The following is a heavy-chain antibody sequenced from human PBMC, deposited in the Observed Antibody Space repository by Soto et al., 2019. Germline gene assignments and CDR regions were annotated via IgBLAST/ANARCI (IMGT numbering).Heavy chain of an antibody. J-gene: IGHJ6*02. V-gene: IGHV3-73*01. D-gene: IGHD1-20*01. CDR2: IRSKANSYAT. Sequence: PGGSLRLSCAASGLTFSGSAMHWVRQASGKGLEWVGRIRSKANSYATAYAASVKGRFTISRDDSKNTAYLQMNSLKTEDTAVYYCTRHRVTGTNYYYYGMDVWGQGTTVTVS. CDR3: TRHRVTGTNYYYYGMDV. CDR1: GLTFSGSA.